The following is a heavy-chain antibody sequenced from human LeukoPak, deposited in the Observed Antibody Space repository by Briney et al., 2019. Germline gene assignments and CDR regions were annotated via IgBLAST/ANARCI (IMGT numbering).Heavy chain of an antibody. CDR1: GYPFISTG. J-gene: IGHJ4*02. Sequence: GASVKVSCRASGYPFISTGINWLRQAPGHGLEWMGWISPYNGNTNFAQHFRNRLSLTTDTSSRTSFMELRSLTYEDTATYYCARDHGGFWSGSAGFWGQGTLLTVSS. CDR3: ARDHGGFWSGSAGF. CDR2: ISPYNGNT. V-gene: IGHV1-18*01. D-gene: IGHD3-3*01.